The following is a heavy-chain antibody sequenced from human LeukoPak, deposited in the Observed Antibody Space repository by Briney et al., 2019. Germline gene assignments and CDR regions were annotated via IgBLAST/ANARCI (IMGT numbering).Heavy chain of an antibody. CDR2: IYYTGST. D-gene: IGHD2-15*01. J-gene: IGHJ6*02. CDR3: ARHPGGVVGASFYYGMDT. Sequence: SETLSLTCTVSGSSISSYYWSWIRQPPGKGLEWIGYIYYTGSTDYNPSLKSRVTISVDTSKSQFSLILSSVTAADTAMYYCARHPGGVVGASFYYGMDTWGQGTTVTVSS. V-gene: IGHV4-59*08. CDR1: GSSISSYY.